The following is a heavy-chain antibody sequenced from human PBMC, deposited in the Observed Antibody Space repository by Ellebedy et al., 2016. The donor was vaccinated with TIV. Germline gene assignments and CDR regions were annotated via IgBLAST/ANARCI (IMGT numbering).Heavy chain of an antibody. CDR3: AKSASGFRHYYGMDV. CDR2: ISGSGGST. D-gene: IGHD6-19*01. CDR1: GFTFSSYA. V-gene: IGHV3-23*01. J-gene: IGHJ6*02. Sequence: GGSLRLSXAASGFTFSSYAMSWVRQAPGKGLEWVSAISGSGGSTYYADSVKGRFTISRDNSKNALYLQMNSLRAEDTAVYYCAKSASGFRHYYGMDVWGQGTTVTVSS.